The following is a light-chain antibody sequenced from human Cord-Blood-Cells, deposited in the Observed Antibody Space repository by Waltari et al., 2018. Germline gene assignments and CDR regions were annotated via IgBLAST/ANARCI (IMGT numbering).Light chain of an antibody. V-gene: IGKV1-13*02. CDR2: DAS. CDR3: QQFNSYPLT. CDR1: QGISSA. J-gene: IGKJ4*01. Sequence: AIQLTQSPSSLSASVGDRVTITCRASQGISSALAWYQQKPVKAPKLLIYDASSLESGVPSRCSGSGSGTDFPLTISSLPPEDFATYYCQQFNSYPLTFGGGTKVEIK.